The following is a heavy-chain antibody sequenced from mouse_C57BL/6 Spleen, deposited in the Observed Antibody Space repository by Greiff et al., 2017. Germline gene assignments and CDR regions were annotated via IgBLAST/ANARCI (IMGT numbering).Heavy chain of an antibody. CDR2: IDPYDGYT. CDR1: GYTFTSYW. CDR3: ERCRELRRYYAMDY. V-gene: IGHV1-50*01. D-gene: IGHD3-2*02. Sequence: QVQLQQPGAELVKPGASVKLSCKASGYTFTSYWMQWVKQRPGRGLEWIGEIDPYDGYTNYNQKFKGKATLTVDTSSSTAYMQLSSLTSEDSADXDGERCRELRRYYAMDYWGQGTSGTVSS. J-gene: IGHJ4*01.